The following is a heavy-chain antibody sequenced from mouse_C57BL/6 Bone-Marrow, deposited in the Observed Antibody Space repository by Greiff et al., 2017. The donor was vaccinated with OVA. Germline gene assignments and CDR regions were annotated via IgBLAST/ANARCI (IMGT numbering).Heavy chain of an antibody. CDR1: GYTFNSYW. Sequence: VQLQQSGAELVKPGASVKLSCKASGYTFNSYWMHWVKQRPGQGLEWIGMIHPNSGSTNYNEKFKIKSTLTVDKSSNTSYMQLSSLTSEDSAVYYCARRTTVVATDYWGQGTTLTVSS. CDR2: IHPNSGST. V-gene: IGHV1-64*01. CDR3: ARRTTVVATDY. J-gene: IGHJ2*01. D-gene: IGHD1-1*01.